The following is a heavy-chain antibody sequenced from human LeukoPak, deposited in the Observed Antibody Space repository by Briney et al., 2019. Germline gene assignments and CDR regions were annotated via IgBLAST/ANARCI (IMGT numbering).Heavy chain of an antibody. CDR3: ARDRVRGNSNPFFDY. J-gene: IGHJ4*02. D-gene: IGHD4-11*01. V-gene: IGHV4-61*01. CDR1: GGSVSSGTYY. Sequence: SETLSLTCAVSGGSVSSGTYYWSWIRQPPGKGLEWIGYIYYSGSTNYNPSLKSRVTISVDTSKNQFSLKLSSVTAADTAVYYCARDRVRGNSNPFFDYWGQGTLVTVSS. CDR2: IYYSGST.